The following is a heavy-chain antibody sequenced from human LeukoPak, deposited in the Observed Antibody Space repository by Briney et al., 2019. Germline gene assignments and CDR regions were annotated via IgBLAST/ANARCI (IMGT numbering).Heavy chain of an antibody. CDR2: IYTSGST. J-gene: IGHJ4*02. V-gene: IGHV4-61*02. D-gene: IGHD3-16*01. CDR1: GGSISSGSYY. CDR3: ARGGLQRGGGDFDY. Sequence: SETLSLTCTVSGGSISSGSYYWSWIRQPAGKGLEWNGRIYTSGSTNYNPALKSRVTISVDTSKNQFSLKLSSVTAADAAVYYCARGGLQRGGGDFDYWGQGTLVTVSS.